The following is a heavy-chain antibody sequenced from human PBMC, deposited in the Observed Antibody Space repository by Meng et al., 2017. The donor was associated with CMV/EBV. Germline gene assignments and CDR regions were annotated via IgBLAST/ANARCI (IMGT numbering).Heavy chain of an antibody. V-gene: IGHV3-30-3*01. Sequence: GESLKISCAASGFTFSDYYMSWIRQAPGKGLEWVTVISYDGSNKYYADSVKGRFTISRDNSKNTLYLQMSSLRAEDTAVYYCATDGGLPPYYYGLDVWGQGTTVTVSS. CDR1: GFTFSDYY. CDR3: ATDGGLPPYYYGLDV. D-gene: IGHD3-16*01. J-gene: IGHJ6*02. CDR2: ISYDGSNK.